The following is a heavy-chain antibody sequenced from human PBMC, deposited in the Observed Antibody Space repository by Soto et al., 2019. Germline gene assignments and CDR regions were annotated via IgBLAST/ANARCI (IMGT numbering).Heavy chain of an antibody. D-gene: IGHD2-2*01. CDR1: GYSFTSYW. CDR2: IDPSDSYT. V-gene: IGHV5-10-1*01. Sequence: PGESLKISCKGSGYSFTSYWISWVRQMPGKGLEWMGRIDPSDSYTNYSPSFQGHVTISADKSLSTAYLQWSVLKASDTAMYYCARHGRYCSSTSCYGWFDPWGQGTLVTVSS. J-gene: IGHJ5*02. CDR3: ARHGRYCSSTSCYGWFDP.